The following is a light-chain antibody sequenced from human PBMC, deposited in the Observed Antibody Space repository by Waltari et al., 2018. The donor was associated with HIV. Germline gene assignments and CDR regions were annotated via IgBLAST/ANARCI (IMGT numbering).Light chain of an antibody. Sequence: DIVMPQSPDSLAVSLGERATIHCKSSQSVLYSSSNKNYVAWYQQKPGQPPKLLIYGASTRESGVPDRFSGSGSGTDFTLTISSLQAEDVAVYYCQQYYSSPPTFGQGTKVEIK. CDR3: QQYYSSPPT. CDR2: GAS. J-gene: IGKJ1*01. CDR1: QSVLYSSSNKNY. V-gene: IGKV4-1*01.